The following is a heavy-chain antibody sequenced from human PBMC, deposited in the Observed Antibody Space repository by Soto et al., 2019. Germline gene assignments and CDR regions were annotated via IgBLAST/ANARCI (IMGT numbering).Heavy chain of an antibody. CDR1: GCTVSNYD. CDR2: IYAGGTT. D-gene: IGHD7-27*01. CDR3: SHWGFF. Sequence: GGSMRLSCAASGCTVSNYDRSWFRQAPGKGLEWVSIIYAGGTTYYTDSVKGRFTISRDSSKNTLFLQMNSLRAEDTAVYYCSHWGFFWGRGTLVTVSS. V-gene: IGHV3-66*01. J-gene: IGHJ4*02.